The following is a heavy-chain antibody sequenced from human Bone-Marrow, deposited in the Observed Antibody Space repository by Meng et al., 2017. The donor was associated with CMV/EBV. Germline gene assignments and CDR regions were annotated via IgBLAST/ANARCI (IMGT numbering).Heavy chain of an antibody. V-gene: IGHV3-21*01. CDR3: ARDPGGATGGYGMDV. D-gene: IGHD1-26*01. CDR1: GFTFSSYS. Sequence: LSLTCAASGFTFSSYSMNWVRQAPGKGLEWVSSISSSSSYIYYADSVKGRFTISRDNAKNSLYLQMNSLRAEDTAVYYCARDPGGATGGYGMDVWGQGTTVTVSS. CDR2: ISSSSSYI. J-gene: IGHJ6*02.